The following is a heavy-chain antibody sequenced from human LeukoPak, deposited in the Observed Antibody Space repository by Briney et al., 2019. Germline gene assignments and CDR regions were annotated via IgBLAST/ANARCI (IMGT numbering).Heavy chain of an antibody. V-gene: IGHV1-46*01. CDR3: ARDSHRGGDYRSLGY. D-gene: IGHD4-17*01. CDR1: GYTFTSYY. Sequence: ASVTVSCKASGYTFTSYYMHWVRQAPGQGLEWMGIINPSGGSTSYAQKFQGRVTMSRDTSTSTVYMELSSLRSEDTAVYYCARDSHRGGDYRSLGYWGQGTLVTVSS. J-gene: IGHJ4*02. CDR2: INPSGGST.